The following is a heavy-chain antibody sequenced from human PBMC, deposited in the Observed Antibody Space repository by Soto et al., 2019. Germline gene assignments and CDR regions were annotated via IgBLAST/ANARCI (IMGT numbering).Heavy chain of an antibody. CDR3: ARDKAGYCSSTSCQGPFDY. V-gene: IGHV4-31*03. CDR2: IYYSGST. Sequence: QVQLQESGPGLVKPSQTLSLTCTVSGGSISSGGYYWSWIRQHPGKGLEWIGYIYYSGSTYYNPSLKSRVTISVDTSKNQLSLKLSSVTAADTAVYYCARDKAGYCSSTSCQGPFDYWGQGTLVTVSS. D-gene: IGHD2-2*01. J-gene: IGHJ4*02. CDR1: GGSISSGGYY.